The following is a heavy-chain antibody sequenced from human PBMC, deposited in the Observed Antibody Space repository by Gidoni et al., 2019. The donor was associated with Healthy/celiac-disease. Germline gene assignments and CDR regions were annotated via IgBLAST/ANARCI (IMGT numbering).Heavy chain of an antibody. CDR2: ISYDGSNK. J-gene: IGHJ4*02. D-gene: IGHD4-17*01. CDR3: AKDTQGYGLFDY. Sequence: QVQLVESGGGVVQPGRSLRLSCAASGFTFSSYGMHWVRQAPGKGLEWVAVISYDGSNKYYADSVKGRFTISRDNSKNTLYLQMNSLRAEDTAVYYCAKDTQGYGLFDYWGQGTLVTVSS. V-gene: IGHV3-30*18. CDR1: GFTFSSYG.